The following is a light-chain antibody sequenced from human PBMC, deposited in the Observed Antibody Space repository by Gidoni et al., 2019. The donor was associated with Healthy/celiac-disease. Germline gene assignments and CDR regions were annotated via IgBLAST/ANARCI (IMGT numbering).Light chain of an antibody. CDR1: ISDVGGYNY. J-gene: IGLJ2*01. CDR3: SSYTSSSTYVV. V-gene: IGLV2-14*01. Sequence: QSALTQPASVSGSPGQSLTISCTGTISDVGGYNYVSWYQQHPGKAPKLMIYDVSNRPSGVSNRFSGSKSGNTASLTISGLQAEDEADYYCSSYTSSSTYVVFGGGTKLTVL. CDR2: DVS.